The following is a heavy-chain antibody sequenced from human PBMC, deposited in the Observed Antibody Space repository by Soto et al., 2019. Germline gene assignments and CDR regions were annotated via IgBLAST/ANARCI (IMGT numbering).Heavy chain of an antibody. J-gene: IGHJ6*02. Sequence: GGSLRLSCAASGFTFSSYGMHWVRQAPGKGLEWVAVISYDGSNKYYADSVKGRFTISRDNSKNRLYLQMNSLRAEDTAVYYCAKDLGAGAIADYYYGMDVWGQGTTVTVSS. CDR1: GFTFSSYG. CDR2: ISYDGSNK. D-gene: IGHD1-26*01. CDR3: AKDLGAGAIADYYYGMDV. V-gene: IGHV3-30*18.